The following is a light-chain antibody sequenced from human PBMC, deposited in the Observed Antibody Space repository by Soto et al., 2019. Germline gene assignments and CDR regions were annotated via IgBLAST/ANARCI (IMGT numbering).Light chain of an antibody. Sequence: SQSVSTVSASVRDRVPITCRASQTIRSWLAWYQQKPGKAPKPLIYKASSLESGVPSRFSGSGSGTEFTLTISSLQPDDFATYNCESYSSYSTLGQGTKVDNK. CDR3: ESYSSYST. V-gene: IGKV1-5*03. J-gene: IGKJ1*01. CDR2: KAS. CDR1: QTIRSW.